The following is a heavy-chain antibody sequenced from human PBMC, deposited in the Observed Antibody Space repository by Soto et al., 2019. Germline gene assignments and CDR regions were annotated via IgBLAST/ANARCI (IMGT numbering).Heavy chain of an antibody. D-gene: IGHD1-26*01. V-gene: IGHV3-23*01. CDR1: GFTFSSYA. CDR3: ARSGSYSWLPY. CDR2: ISVGAGST. Sequence: PVGSLRLSCAASGFTFSSYAVSWVRQAPGKGLEWVSSISVGAGSTYYADSVKGRFTISRDNSKNTLYLQMNSLRAEDTAVYYCARSGSYSWLPYWGQGTLVTVSS. J-gene: IGHJ4*02.